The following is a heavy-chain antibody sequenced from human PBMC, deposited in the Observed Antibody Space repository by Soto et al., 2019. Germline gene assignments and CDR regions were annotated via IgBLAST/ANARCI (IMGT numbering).Heavy chain of an antibody. CDR3: ARDYYDFWSGYYRGYYFDY. CDR2: IWYDGSNK. CDR1: GFTFSSYG. J-gene: IGHJ4*02. Sequence: GGSLRLSCAASGFTFSSYGMHWVRQAPGKGLEWVAVIWYDGSNKYYADSVKGRFTISRDNSKNTLYLQMNSLRAEDTAVYYCARDYYDFWSGYYRGYYFDYWGQGTLVTVSS. V-gene: IGHV3-33*01. D-gene: IGHD3-3*01.